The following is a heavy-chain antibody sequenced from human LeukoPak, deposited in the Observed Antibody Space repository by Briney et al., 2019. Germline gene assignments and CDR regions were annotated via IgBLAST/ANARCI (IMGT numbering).Heavy chain of an antibody. CDR3: ARDRTAMVTVGDY. J-gene: IGHJ4*02. Sequence: GGSLRLSCAASGFTFSSYGMHRVRQAPGKGLEWVAVIWYDGSNKYYADSVKGRFTISRDNSRNTLYLQMNSLRAEDTAVYYCARDRTAMVTVGDYWGQGTLVTVSS. CDR2: IWYDGSNK. D-gene: IGHD5-18*01. V-gene: IGHV3-33*01. CDR1: GFTFSSYG.